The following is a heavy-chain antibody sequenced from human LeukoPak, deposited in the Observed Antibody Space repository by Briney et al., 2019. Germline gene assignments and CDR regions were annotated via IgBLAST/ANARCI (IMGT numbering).Heavy chain of an antibody. CDR3: ARASGYSYGLLDY. CDR1: GGSFSGYY. V-gene: IGHV4-34*01. D-gene: IGHD5-18*01. Sequence: PSETLSLTCAVYGGSFSGYYWSWIRQPPGKGLEWIGEINHSGSTNYNPSLKSRVTISVDTSKNQFSLKLSSVTAADTAVYYCARASGYSYGLLDYWGQGTLVTVSS. CDR2: INHSGST. J-gene: IGHJ4*02.